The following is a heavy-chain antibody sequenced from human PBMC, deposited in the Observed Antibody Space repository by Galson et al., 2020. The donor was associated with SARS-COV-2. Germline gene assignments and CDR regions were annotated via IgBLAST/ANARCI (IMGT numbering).Heavy chain of an antibody. CDR2: INHSGST. CDR3: ARDNYYGYGMDV. J-gene: IGHJ6*02. D-gene: IGHD3-10*01. V-gene: IGHV4-34*01. Sequence: SETLSLTCAVYGGSFSGYYWSWIRQPPGKGLEWIGEINHSGSTNYNPSLKSRVTISVDTSKNQFSLKLSSVTAADTAVYYCARDNYYGYGMDVWGQGTTVTVSS. CDR1: GGSFSGYY.